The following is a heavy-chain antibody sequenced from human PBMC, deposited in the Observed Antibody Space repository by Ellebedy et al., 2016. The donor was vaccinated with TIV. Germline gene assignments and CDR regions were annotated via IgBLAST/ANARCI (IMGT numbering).Heavy chain of an antibody. CDR2: IHSGGGT. CDR1: GFTVTSHY. D-gene: IGHD1-26*01. CDR3: TKDFRNIAGSTRGFDP. Sequence: GESLKISXAASGFTVTSHYMSWVRQTPGKGLEWLSVIHSGGGTYYSDSVRGRFIISRDSSTNTMYLQMNSLRAEDTAMYYCTKDFRNIAGSTRGFDPWGQGILVTVSS. V-gene: IGHV3-53*01. J-gene: IGHJ5*02.